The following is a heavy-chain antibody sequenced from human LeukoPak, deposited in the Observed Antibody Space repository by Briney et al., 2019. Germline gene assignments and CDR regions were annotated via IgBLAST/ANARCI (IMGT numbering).Heavy chain of an antibody. CDR3: ARDRRVQLWSPAGFDY. Sequence: GGSLRLSCAASGFTFSSYSMNWVRQAPGKGLEWVSSISSSSSYIYYADSVKGRFTISRDNAKNSLYLQMNSLRAEDTAVYYCARDRRVQLWSPAGFDYWGQGTLVTVSS. CDR1: GFTFSSYS. V-gene: IGHV3-21*01. D-gene: IGHD5-18*01. J-gene: IGHJ4*02. CDR2: ISSSSSYI.